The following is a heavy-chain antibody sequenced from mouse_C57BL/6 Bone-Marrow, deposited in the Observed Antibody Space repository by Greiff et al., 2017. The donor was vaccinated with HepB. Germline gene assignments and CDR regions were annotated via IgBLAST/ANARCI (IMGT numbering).Heavy chain of an antibody. D-gene: IGHD1-1*01. CDR1: GYTFTSYW. Sequence: QVQLQQSGAELVRPGSSVKLSCKASGYTFTSYWMHWVKQRPIQGLEWIGNIDPSDSETHYNQKFKDKATLTVDKSSSTAYMQLSSLTSEDSAVYYCARSRNYGSSYDYFDYWGQGTTLTVSS. CDR2: IDPSDSET. CDR3: ARSRNYGSSYDYFDY. V-gene: IGHV1-52*01. J-gene: IGHJ2*01.